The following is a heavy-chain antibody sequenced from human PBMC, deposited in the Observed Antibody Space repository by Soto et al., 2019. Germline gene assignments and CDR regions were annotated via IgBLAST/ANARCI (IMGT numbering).Heavy chain of an antibody. CDR3: ARGNYIWGSYRYTGPWFDP. J-gene: IGHJ5*02. V-gene: IGHV4-59*12. Sequence: SETLSLTCTVSGGSISSYYWSWIRQPPGKGLEWIGYIYYSGSTNYNPSLKSRVTISVDTSKNQFSLKLSSVTAADTAVYYCARGNYIWGSYRYTGPWFDPWGQGTLVTVSS. CDR1: GGSISSYY. D-gene: IGHD3-16*02. CDR2: IYYSGST.